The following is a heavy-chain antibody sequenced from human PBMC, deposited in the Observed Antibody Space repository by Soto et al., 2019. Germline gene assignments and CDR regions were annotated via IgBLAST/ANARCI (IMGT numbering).Heavy chain of an antibody. J-gene: IGHJ5*02. CDR3: ATYSSSWYNWFDP. CDR2: INPSGGST. Sequence: ASVKVSCKASGYTFTSYYMHWVRQAPGQGLEWMGIINPSGGSTSYAQKFQGRVTMTRDTSTSTAYMELSSLRSEDTAVYYCATYSSSWYNWFDPWGQGTLVTVSS. V-gene: IGHV1-46*01. CDR1: GYTFTSYY. D-gene: IGHD6-13*01.